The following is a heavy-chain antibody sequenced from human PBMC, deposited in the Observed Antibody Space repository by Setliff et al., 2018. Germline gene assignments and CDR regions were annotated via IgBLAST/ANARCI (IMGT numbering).Heavy chain of an antibody. D-gene: IGHD2-15*01. V-gene: IGHV3-23*01. Sequence: QTGGSLRLSCATSGFTFSTYAVSWVRQAPGKGLEWVSSISGSGSSAYYADSVKGRFTISRDNPKNTLFLQMNSLRAEDTAVYYCAKDRYCGGGSCLKDFEYWGQGTLVTVS. CDR1: GFTFSTYA. CDR2: ISGSGSSA. J-gene: IGHJ4*02. CDR3: AKDRYCGGGSCLKDFEY.